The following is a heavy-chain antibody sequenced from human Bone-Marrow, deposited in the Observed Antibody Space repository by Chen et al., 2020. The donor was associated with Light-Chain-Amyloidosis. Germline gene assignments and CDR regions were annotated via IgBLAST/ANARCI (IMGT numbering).Heavy chain of an antibody. D-gene: IGHD3-9*01. J-gene: IGHJ4*02. Sequence: EVQLVETGGTLVQPGGSLTISCVVSGFSVSATHMSWVRQANGKGLECVSVIYAEGSTYNADSVKGLFTISRDNAKNTLFLQMNSLTVEDTAGYYCARVMTGTEKDYWGQGTPVTVSS. CDR1: GFSVSATH. CDR3: ARVMTGTEKDY. V-gene: IGHV3-53*02. CDR2: IYAEGST.